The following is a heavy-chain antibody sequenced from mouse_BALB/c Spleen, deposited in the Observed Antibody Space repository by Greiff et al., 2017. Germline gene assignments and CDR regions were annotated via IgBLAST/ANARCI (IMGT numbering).Heavy chain of an antibody. CDR1: GYTFSSYW. Sequence: QVQLKQSGAELMKPGASVKISCTATGYTFSSYWIEWVKQRPGHGLEWIGEILPGSGSTNYNAKFKGKATFTADTSSNTAYMQLSSLTSEDSAVYYCARGIDYYGTSWGQGTLVTVSA. CDR3: ARGIDYYGTS. V-gene: IGHV1-9*01. J-gene: IGHJ3*01. D-gene: IGHD1-1*01. CDR2: ILPGSGST.